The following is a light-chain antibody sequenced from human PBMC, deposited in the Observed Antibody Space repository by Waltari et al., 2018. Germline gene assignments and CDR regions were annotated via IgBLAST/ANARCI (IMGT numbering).Light chain of an antibody. CDR3: QQSYSIPYT. Sequence: DIVMTQSPDSLAVSLGERATINRKSSQSVLHIPNNKNYLTWYQQKPGQPPKLLISWASTRESGVPDRFSGSGSGTDFTLTISSLQAEDVAVYYCQQSYSIPYTFGQGTKLEIK. V-gene: IGKV4-1*01. CDR1: QSVLHIPNNKNY. J-gene: IGKJ2*01. CDR2: WAS.